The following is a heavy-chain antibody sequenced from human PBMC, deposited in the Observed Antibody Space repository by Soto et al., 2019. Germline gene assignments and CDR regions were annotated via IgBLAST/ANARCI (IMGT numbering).Heavy chain of an antibody. V-gene: IGHV4-39*01. CDR3: ARHTPAISISDH. J-gene: IGHJ4*02. Sequence: QLQLQESGPGLVKPSETLSLTCTVSGGSISSSSYYWGWIRQPPGKGLEWIGSIYYSGSTYYNPSLKSRVTISVDTSTTQFSLKLSSVTAADPAVYYCARHTPAISISDHWGQGTLVTVSS. CDR1: GGSISSSSYY. CDR2: IYYSGST. D-gene: IGHD2-15*01.